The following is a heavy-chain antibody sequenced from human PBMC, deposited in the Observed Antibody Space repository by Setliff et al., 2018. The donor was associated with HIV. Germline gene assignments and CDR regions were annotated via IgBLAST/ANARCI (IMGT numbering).Heavy chain of an antibody. CDR1: GGSISSYY. D-gene: IGHD2-8*01. CDR2: IHSSGST. Sequence: SETLSLTCTISGGSISSYYWSWIRQPPGKGLEWIGNIHSSGSTNYNPSLKSRVTITVDTSKNQFSLKVTSVTAADTALYYCVRDAEGVAAGAIYFYMDVWGKGTTVTVSS. J-gene: IGHJ6*03. CDR3: VRDAEGVAAGAIYFYMDV. V-gene: IGHV4-4*09.